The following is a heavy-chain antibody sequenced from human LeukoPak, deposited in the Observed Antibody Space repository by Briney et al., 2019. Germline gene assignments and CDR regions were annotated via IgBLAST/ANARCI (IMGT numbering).Heavy chain of an antibody. CDR3: ARWIVATTGSAFDI. CDR2: IYTSGST. V-gene: IGHV4-61*02. D-gene: IGHD5-12*01. CDR1: GGSISSGTYY. Sequence: SQTLSLTCTVSGGSISSGTYYWSWIRQPAGKGLEWIGRIYTSGSTKYNPSLKSRVTISVDTSKNQFSLKLSSVTAADTAVCYCARWIVATTGSAFDIWGQGTMVTVSS. J-gene: IGHJ3*02.